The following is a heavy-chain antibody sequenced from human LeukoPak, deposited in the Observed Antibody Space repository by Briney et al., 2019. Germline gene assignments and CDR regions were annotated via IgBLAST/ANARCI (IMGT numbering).Heavy chain of an antibody. J-gene: IGHJ4*02. CDR3: ARGVFGESLES. CDR1: GHTFTGYY. D-gene: IGHD3-10*02. Sequence: ASVKVSCKASGHTFTGYYVYWVRQSPGQGLEWMGWMNPNVGGANFPQKFQGRVTVTSDPAISAAYMELRRLRSDDTAVYYCARGVFGESLESWGQGTLVTVSS. CDR2: MNPNVGGA. V-gene: IGHV1-2*02.